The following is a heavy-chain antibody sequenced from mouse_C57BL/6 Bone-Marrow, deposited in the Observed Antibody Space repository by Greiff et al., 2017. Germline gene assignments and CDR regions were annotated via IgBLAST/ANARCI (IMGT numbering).Heavy chain of an antibody. CDR3: ARHGWLLPPMDY. CDR2: ISNLAYSI. D-gene: IGHD2-3*01. CDR1: GFTFSDYG. V-gene: IGHV5-15*01. Sequence: EVKLMESGGGLVQPGGSLKLSCAASGFTFSDYGMAWVRQAPRKGPEWVAFISNLAYSIYYADTVTGRFTISRENAKNTLYLEMSSLRSEDTAMYYCARHGWLLPPMDYWGQGTSVTVSS. J-gene: IGHJ4*01.